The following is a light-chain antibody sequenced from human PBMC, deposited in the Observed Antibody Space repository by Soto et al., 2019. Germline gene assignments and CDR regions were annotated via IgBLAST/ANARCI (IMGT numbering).Light chain of an antibody. CDR2: DVT. Sequence: QSALTQPRSVSGSPGQSVTISCTGTSSDVGYYDYVSWYQHDSGKAPKLMIYDVTKRPSGVPNRFSGSKYANTASLTISGLQAEDEADYYCCSYAGSYTWVFGGGTQLTVL. CDR3: CSYAGSYTWV. V-gene: IGLV2-11*01. J-gene: IGLJ3*02. CDR1: SSDVGYYDY.